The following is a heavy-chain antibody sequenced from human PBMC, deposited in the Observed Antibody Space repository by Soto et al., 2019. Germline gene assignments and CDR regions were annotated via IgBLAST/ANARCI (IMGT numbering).Heavy chain of an antibody. V-gene: IGHV1-69*13. Sequence: GASVKVSCKASGGTFSSYAISWVRQAPGQGLEWMGGIIPIFGTANYAQKFQGRVTITADESTSTAYMELSSLRSEDTAVYYCARALYYYDSSGYPNWFDPWGQGTLVTVSS. D-gene: IGHD3-22*01. J-gene: IGHJ5*02. CDR1: GGTFSSYA. CDR3: ARALYYYDSSGYPNWFDP. CDR2: IIPIFGTA.